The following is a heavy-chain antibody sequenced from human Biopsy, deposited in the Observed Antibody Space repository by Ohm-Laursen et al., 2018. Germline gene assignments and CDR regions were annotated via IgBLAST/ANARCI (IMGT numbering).Heavy chain of an antibody. CDR1: GYTFTGQY. V-gene: IGHV1-2*02. J-gene: IGHJ1*01. CDR3: AKGQDLRGGAEYFQH. D-gene: IGHD2-15*01. CDR2: INPHSGTT. Sequence: ASVKVSCKASGYTFTGQYLHWVRQVPGQGLEWMGWINPHSGTTKFAQDFQGRVTMTRDTSITTAYMESRRLRSDDTAVYHCAKGQDLRGGAEYFQHWGQGALVTVSS.